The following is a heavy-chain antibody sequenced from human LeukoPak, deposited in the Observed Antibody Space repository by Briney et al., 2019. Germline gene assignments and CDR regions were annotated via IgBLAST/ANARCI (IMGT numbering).Heavy chain of an antibody. V-gene: IGHV1-8*03. CDR1: GYTFTGYY. CDR2: MNPNSGNT. J-gene: IGHJ5*02. CDR3: ARGLYYDFWSGYYNWFDP. Sequence: ASVKVSCKASGYTFTGYYMHRVRQAPGQGLEWMGWMNPNSGNTGYAQKFQGRVTITRNTSISTAYMELSSLRSEDTAVYYCARGLYYDFWSGYYNWFDPWGQGTLVTVSS. D-gene: IGHD3-3*01.